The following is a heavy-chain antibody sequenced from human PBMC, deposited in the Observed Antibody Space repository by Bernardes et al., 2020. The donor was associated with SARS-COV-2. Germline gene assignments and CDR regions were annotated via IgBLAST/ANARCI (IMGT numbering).Heavy chain of an antibody. Sequence: GWSLILSCAASGFTFRNFLFSWFRQAPGKGLEWVSSISGAGLYIYYGDSVRGRFTTSRDNTRNLLYLQMNSLRAEDTAVYYCARIDEVTGRDYWGKGTLVT. V-gene: IGHV3-21*01. CDR1: GFTFRNFL. J-gene: IGHJ4*02. CDR2: ISGAGLYI. CDR3: ARIDEVTGRDY. D-gene: IGHD6-19*01.